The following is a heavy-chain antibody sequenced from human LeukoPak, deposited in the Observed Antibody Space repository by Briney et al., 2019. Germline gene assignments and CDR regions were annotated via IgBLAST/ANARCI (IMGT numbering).Heavy chain of an antibody. Sequence: GGSLRLSCAASGFTFSSYGMHWVRQAPGKGLEWVAFIRYDGSNKYYADSVKGRFTISRDNSKNTLYLQMNSLRAEDTAVYYCAKDVDDYGDYGEYFQHWGQGTLVTVSS. CDR1: GFTFSSYG. CDR2: IRYDGSNK. CDR3: AKDVDDYGDYGEYFQH. V-gene: IGHV3-30*02. D-gene: IGHD4-17*01. J-gene: IGHJ1*01.